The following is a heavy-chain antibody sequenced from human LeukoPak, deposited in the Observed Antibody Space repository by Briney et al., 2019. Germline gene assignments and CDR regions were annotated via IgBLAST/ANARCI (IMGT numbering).Heavy chain of an antibody. V-gene: IGHV1-69*04. CDR2: IIPILGIA. Sequence: ASVKVSCKASGGTFSSYAISWVRQAPGQGLEWMGRIIPILGIANYAQKFQGRVTITADKSTSTAYMELSSLRSEDTAVYYCARERGEDTAYLFDYWGQGTLVTVSS. D-gene: IGHD5-18*01. CDR3: ARERGEDTAYLFDY. J-gene: IGHJ4*02. CDR1: GGTFSSYA.